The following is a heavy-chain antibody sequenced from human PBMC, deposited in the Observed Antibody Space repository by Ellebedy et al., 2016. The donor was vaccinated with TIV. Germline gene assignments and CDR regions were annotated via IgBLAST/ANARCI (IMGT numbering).Heavy chain of an antibody. CDR1: GYTFTGYY. Sequence: AASVKVSCKASGYTFTGYYMHWVLQAPGQGLEWMGWISAYNGNTNYAQKLQGRVTMTTDTSTSTAYMELRSLRSEDTAVYYCAREYYDILTGYSQTLDYWGQGTLVTVSS. CDR2: ISAYNGNT. J-gene: IGHJ4*02. CDR3: AREYYDILTGYSQTLDY. V-gene: IGHV1-18*04. D-gene: IGHD3-9*01.